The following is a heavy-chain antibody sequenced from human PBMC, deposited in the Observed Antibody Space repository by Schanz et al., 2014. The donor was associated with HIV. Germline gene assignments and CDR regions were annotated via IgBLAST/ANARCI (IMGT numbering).Heavy chain of an antibody. V-gene: IGHV1-2*02. CDR2: INPDNAGR. CDR1: GYTFTSQY. J-gene: IGHJ3*02. CDR3: ARGLKDSSSSEAFHI. Sequence: QVQLVQSGAEVKKPGASVKVSCKASGYTFTSQYMHWVRQAPGQGLEWMGWINPDNAGRNYAQKFQGRVTMTRDTSISTAFMELSRLRSDDTAVYYCARGLKDSSSSEAFHIWGQGTMVTVSS. D-gene: IGHD6-6*01.